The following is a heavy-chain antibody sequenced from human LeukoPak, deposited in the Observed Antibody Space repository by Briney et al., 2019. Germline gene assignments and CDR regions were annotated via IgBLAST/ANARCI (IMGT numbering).Heavy chain of an antibody. V-gene: IGHV4-39*07. CDR2: IYYSGTT. Sequence: SETLSLTCTVSGGSISSTSYYWGWIRQPPGKGLEWIGSIYYSGTTHYNPSLESRVTISVDTSKNQFSLKLASVTAADTAIYYCAKGAGGFSYYNWFDPWGQGTLVTVSS. CDR3: AKGAGGFSYYNWFDP. CDR1: GGSISSTSYY. D-gene: IGHD5-18*01. J-gene: IGHJ5*02.